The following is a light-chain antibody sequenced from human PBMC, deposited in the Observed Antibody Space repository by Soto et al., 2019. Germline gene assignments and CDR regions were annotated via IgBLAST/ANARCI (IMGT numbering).Light chain of an antibody. Sequence: IVMTQSPATLSLSPGDRATLSCRASQNVATNMAWYQQKPGQAPRLLIYGASIMATGVPARFSGSGSGTEFTLTIDSLQSEDFAVFYCHQFTTSLRTFGGGTRV. CDR2: GAS. CDR3: HQFTTSLRT. CDR1: QNVATN. V-gene: IGKV3-15*01. J-gene: IGKJ4*02.